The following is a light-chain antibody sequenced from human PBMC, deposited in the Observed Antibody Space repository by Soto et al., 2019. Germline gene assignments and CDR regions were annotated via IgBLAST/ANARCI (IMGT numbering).Light chain of an antibody. CDR3: AAWDDSLEGFV. CDR2: TNN. V-gene: IGLV1-44*01. Sequence: QSVLTQPPSASGTPGQRVTISCSGSSSNIGSNPVSWYQHLPGTAPKVLIFTNNQRPSGVPDRVSGSKSGTSAFLAISGLRSEDEAHYYCAAWDDSLEGFVLGGGTKVTVL. J-gene: IGLJ3*02. CDR1: SSNIGSNP.